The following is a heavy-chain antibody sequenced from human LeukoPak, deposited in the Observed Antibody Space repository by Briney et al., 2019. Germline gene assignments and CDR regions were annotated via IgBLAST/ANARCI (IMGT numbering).Heavy chain of an antibody. CDR1: GYSFTSYW. CDR2: ISPGDSDT. D-gene: IGHD2-2*01. J-gene: IGHJ3*02. V-gene: IGHV5-51*01. Sequence: GESLKISCKGSGYSFTSYWIGWVLQMPGKGLEWMGIISPGDSDTRYSPSFQGQVTISADKSISTAYLQWSSLKASDTAMYYCARGGYCSSTSCLGAFDIWGQGTMVTVSS. CDR3: ARGGYCSSTSCLGAFDI.